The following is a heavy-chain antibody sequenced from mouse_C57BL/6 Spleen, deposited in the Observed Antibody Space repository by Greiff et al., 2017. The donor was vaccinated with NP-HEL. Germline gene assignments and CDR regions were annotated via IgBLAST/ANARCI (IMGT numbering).Heavy chain of an antibody. CDR3: AREGIYGGFAY. J-gene: IGHJ3*01. CDR2: ISDGGSYT. V-gene: IGHV5-4*01. D-gene: IGHD1-1*01. Sequence: EVKLVESGGGLVKPGGSLKLSCAASGFTFSSYAMSWVRQTPEKRLEWVATISDGGSYTYYPDNVKGRFTISRDNAKNNLYLQMSHLKSEDTAMYYCAREGIYGGFAYWGQGTLVTVSA. CDR1: GFTFSSYA.